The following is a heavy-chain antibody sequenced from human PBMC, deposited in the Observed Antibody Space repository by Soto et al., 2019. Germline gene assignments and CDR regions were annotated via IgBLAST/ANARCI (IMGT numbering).Heavy chain of an antibody. CDR3: AKVDSSGPRGAFDI. Sequence: GGSLRLSCAASGFTFDIYAMHWVRQAPGKGLEWVSGISWNSGIIEYADSVKGRFTISRDNAKNSLYLQMNSLRAEDTALYYCAKVDSSGPRGAFDIWGQGTMVTVSS. V-gene: IGHV3-9*01. D-gene: IGHD3-22*01. CDR1: GFTFDIYA. J-gene: IGHJ3*02. CDR2: ISWNSGII.